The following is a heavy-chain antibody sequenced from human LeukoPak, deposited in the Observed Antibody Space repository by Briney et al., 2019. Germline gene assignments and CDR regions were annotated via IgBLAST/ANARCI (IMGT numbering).Heavy chain of an antibody. CDR1: GYTFTDYY. CDR3: ATGVGCSSTSCSEGPFDY. D-gene: IGHD2-2*01. V-gene: IGHV1-69-2*01. CDR2: VDPEDGET. J-gene: IGHJ4*02. Sequence: ASVTVSCKVSGYTFTDYYMHCVQQAPGKGLEWVGLVDPEDGETIYAEKFQGRVTITADTSTDTAYMELSSLRSEDTAVYYCATGVGCSSTSCSEGPFDYWGQGTLVTVSS.